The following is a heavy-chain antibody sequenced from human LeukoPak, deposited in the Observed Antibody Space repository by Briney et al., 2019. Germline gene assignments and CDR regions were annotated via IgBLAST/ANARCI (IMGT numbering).Heavy chain of an antibody. CDR3: ATPSGASGWYGWFDP. CDR2: IIPIFGTA. Sequence: SVKVSCKASGYTFTSYAISWVRQAPGQGLEWMGGIIPIFGTANYAQKFQGRVTITADESTSTAYMELSSLRSEDTAVYYCATPSGASGWYGWFDPWGQGTLVTVSS. V-gene: IGHV1-69*13. D-gene: IGHD6-19*01. J-gene: IGHJ5*02. CDR1: GYTFTSYA.